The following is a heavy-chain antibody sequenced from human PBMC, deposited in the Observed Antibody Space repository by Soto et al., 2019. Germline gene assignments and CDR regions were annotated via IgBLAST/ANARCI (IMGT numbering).Heavy chain of an antibody. CDR1: GGTLNNYV. J-gene: IGHJ4*02. D-gene: IGHD7-27*01. Sequence: SVKVSCKASGGTLNNYVLNWVRQAPGQGLEWMGAIIPVSGPADYAQRFQGRVTITADLSTATVYMELSSLTSDDTAVYYCARDTGDGTFDFWGQGTLVTVSS. CDR3: ARDTGDGTFDF. V-gene: IGHV1-69*13. CDR2: IIPVSGPA.